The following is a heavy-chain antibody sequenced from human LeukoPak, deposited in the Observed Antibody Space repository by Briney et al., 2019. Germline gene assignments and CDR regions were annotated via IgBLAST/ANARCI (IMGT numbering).Heavy chain of an antibody. V-gene: IGHV4-59*01. CDR3: ARAAPMAPYYFDY. J-gene: IGHJ4*02. D-gene: IGHD2-2*01. CDR2: IYYSGST. Sequence: SETLSLTCTVSGGSISSYYWSWIRQPLGKGLEWIGYIYYSGSTNYNPSLKSRVTISVDTSKNQFSLKLSSVTAADTAVYYCARAAPMAPYYFDYWGQGTLVTVSS. CDR1: GGSISSYY.